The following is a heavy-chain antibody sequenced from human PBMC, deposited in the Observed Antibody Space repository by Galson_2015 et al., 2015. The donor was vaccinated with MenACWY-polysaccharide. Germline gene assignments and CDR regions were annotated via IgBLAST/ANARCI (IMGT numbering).Heavy chain of an antibody. D-gene: IGHD5-18*01. V-gene: IGHV3-30*18. CDR2: TSYDGSNK. J-gene: IGHJ4*02. CDR1: GFTFSSYG. Sequence: LRLSCAASGFTFSSYGMHWVRQAPGKGLEWVAVTSYDGSNKYYADSVKGRFTISRDNSKNTLYLQMNSLRAEDTAVYYCAKDGDTAMAHYFDYWGQGTLVTVSS. CDR3: AKDGDTAMAHYFDY.